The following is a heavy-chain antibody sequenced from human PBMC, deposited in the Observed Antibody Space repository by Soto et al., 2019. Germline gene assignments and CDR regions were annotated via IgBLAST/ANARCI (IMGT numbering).Heavy chain of an antibody. CDR3: PRGGGVGVAGSAAFDM. V-gene: IGHV1-2*02. Sequence: QLHLVQSGAVVKKPGASVTVSCSASGYPVTAYYMHWVRQAPGRGLEWMGGINPATGATKYTQTFQGRVPMTRDTSTSTVFMELSGLTSEDTAVFYCPRGGGVGVAGSAAFDMWGQGTLVTVSS. D-gene: IGHD3-3*01. J-gene: IGHJ3*02. CDR1: GYPVTAYY. CDR2: INPATGAT.